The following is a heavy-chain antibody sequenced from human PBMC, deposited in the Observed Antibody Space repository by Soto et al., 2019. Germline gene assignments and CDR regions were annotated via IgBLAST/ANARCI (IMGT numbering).Heavy chain of an antibody. J-gene: IGHJ6*02. CDR2: ISRSSNHI. CDR1: GFTFSNYT. D-gene: IGHD3-10*01. Sequence: EVQLVESGGGLVKPGGSLRLSCAASGFTFSNYTLNWVRQAPGKGLEWVSIISRSSNHIYYADSVKARFTVSRDNAENSLYLQMNSLRAEDTAVYYCAKDRGRGSPVSGGMDVWGQGTTVTVSS. V-gene: IGHV3-21*01. CDR3: AKDRGRGSPVSGGMDV.